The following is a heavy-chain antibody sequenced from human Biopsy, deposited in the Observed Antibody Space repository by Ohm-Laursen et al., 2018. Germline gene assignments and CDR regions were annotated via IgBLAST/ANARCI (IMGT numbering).Heavy chain of an antibody. V-gene: IGHV3-7*01. CDR3: ERDER. CDR1: GFMFSASW. Sequence: SLRLSCTASGFMFSASWMSWVRQAPGKGLEWVANINPDGSVKYFADSVKGRFTISRDNAENSMYLQMSSLTVDDTAVYYCERDERWGQGTLVTVSS. CDR2: INPDGSVK. J-gene: IGHJ4*02. D-gene: IGHD5-24*01.